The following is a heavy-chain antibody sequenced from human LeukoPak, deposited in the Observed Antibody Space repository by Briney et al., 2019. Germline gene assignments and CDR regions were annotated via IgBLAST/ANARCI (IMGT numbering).Heavy chain of an antibody. CDR2: INHSGST. D-gene: IGHD4-23*01. Sequence: SETLPLTCAVYGGSVSGYYWSWIRQPPGKGLEWIGEINHSGSTNYNPSLKSRVTISVDTSKNQFSLRLSSVTAADTAVYYCARGGGYYYYGMDVWGKGTTVTVSS. J-gene: IGHJ6*04. V-gene: IGHV4-34*01. CDR3: ARGGGYYYYGMDV. CDR1: GGSVSGYY.